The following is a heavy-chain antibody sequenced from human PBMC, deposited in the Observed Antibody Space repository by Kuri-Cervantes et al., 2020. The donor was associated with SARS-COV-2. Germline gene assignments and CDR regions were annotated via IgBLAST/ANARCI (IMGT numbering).Heavy chain of an antibody. CDR1: GGSFSGYY. CDR3: ARGSIAAPTAGGMDV. V-gene: IGHV4-34*01. Sequence: SQTLSLTCAVYGGSFSGYYWSWIRHPPGKGLEWIWEINHSGSTNYNPSLKSRVTISVDTSKNQFSLKLSSVTAADTAVYYCARGSIAAPTAGGMDVWGQGTTVTVSS. CDR2: INHSGST. D-gene: IGHD6-6*01. J-gene: IGHJ6*02.